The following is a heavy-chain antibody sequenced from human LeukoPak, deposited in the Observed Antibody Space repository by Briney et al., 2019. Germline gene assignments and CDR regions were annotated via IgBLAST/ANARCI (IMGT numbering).Heavy chain of an antibody. D-gene: IGHD5-12*01. V-gene: IGHV1-2*02. CDR1: GYTFSGYF. Sequence: GASVKVSCKTSGYTFSGYFMHWVRQAPGQGLEWMGWINPTSGDTHFAQTFQGRVTMTRDTSISTAYMELSTVRYDDTAVYFCARSPGWLPFYDFWGQGSLVTVSS. CDR2: INPTSGDT. J-gene: IGHJ4*02. CDR3: ARSPGWLPFYDF.